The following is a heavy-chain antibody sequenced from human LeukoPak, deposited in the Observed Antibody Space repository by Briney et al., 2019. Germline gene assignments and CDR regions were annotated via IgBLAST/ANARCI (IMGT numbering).Heavy chain of an antibody. CDR3: AKDATELLVLRYFDWLLDY. V-gene: IGHV3-30*02. CDR2: IRYDGSNK. J-gene: IGHJ4*02. CDR1: GFTFSSYG. Sequence: GGSLRLSCAASGFTFSSYGMHWVRRAPGKGLEWVAFIRYDGSNKYYADSVKGRFTISRDNSKNTLYLQMNSLRADDTAVYYCAKDATELLVLRYFDWLLDYWGQGTLVTVSS. D-gene: IGHD3-9*01.